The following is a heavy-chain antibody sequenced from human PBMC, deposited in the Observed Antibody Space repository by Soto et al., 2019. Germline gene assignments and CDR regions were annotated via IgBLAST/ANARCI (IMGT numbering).Heavy chain of an antibody. CDR2: IYFSGST. D-gene: IGHD4-17*01. V-gene: IGHV4-31*03. Sequence: QVQLQESGPGLVKPSQTLSLTCTVSGGSISSGGYYWSWIRQHPGKGMEWIGYIYFSGSTYYNPSLKGRVTIPVDTSKTQFALKLSSVTAADTVVYYRARMATVTTCFDYWGQGTLVTVSS. J-gene: IGHJ4*02. CDR1: GGSISSGGYY. CDR3: ARMATVTTCFDY.